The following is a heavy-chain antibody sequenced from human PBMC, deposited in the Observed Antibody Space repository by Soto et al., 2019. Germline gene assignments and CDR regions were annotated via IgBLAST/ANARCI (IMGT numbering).Heavy chain of an antibody. CDR2: ISGDGKAT. D-gene: IGHD2-21*01. J-gene: IGHJ4*02. V-gene: IGHV3-23*01. CDR1: GFYFSAYA. Sequence: EVQLLESGGDLVQPGGSLRLSCVDSGFYFSAYALAWVRHAPGKGLECISGISGDGKATHYAESVRGRFTISRDNSKNTVYLRMDSLRAEDTALYYCAKEVTGCCYPGFDSWGQGTLVTVSS. CDR3: AKEVTGCCYPGFDS.